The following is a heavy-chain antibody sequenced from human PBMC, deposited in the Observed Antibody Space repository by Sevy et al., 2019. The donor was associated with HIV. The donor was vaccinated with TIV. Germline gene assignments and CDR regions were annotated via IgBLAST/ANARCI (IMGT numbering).Heavy chain of an antibody. V-gene: IGHV3-30*03. J-gene: IGHJ4*02. Sequence: GGYLRLSCAASGLTFSRYGMHWVRQAPGKGLDWVAVICFDGSSQYYADAVKGRFTISRDNSRKTVSLQMNSLRLDDTAVYYCVSNPVTTLRFDYWGQGTVVTVSS. CDR2: ICFDGSSQ. CDR1: GLTFSRYG. CDR3: VSNPVTTLRFDY. D-gene: IGHD4-17*01.